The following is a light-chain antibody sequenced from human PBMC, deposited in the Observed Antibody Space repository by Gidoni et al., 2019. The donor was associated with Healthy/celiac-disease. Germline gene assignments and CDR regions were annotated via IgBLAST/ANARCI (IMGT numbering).Light chain of an antibody. CDR1: HGISSY. CDR3: QQLNSYPRDT. V-gene: IGKV1-9*01. Sequence: DIQLTQSPSFLSASVGDRVTITCRASHGISSYLAWYQQKPGKAPKLLIYAASTLQIGVPSRFRGSGSGTEFTLTISSLKPEDFATYYCQQLNSYPRDTFGQGTKLEIK. CDR2: AAS. J-gene: IGKJ2*01.